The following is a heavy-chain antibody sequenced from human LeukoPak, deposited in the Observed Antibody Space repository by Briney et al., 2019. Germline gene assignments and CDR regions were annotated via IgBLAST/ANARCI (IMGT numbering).Heavy chain of an antibody. CDR1: GYTFTSYY. CDR2: INPSGGST. CDR3: ARTFQRITMIVVVTYFDY. J-gene: IGHJ4*02. V-gene: IGHV1-46*01. Sequence: GASVKVSCKASGYTFTSYYMHWVRQAPGQGLEWMGIINPSGGSTSYAQKFQGRVTMTRDTSTSTVYMELSSLRSEDTAVYYCARTFQRITMIVVVTYFDYWGQGTLVTVSS. D-gene: IGHD3-22*01.